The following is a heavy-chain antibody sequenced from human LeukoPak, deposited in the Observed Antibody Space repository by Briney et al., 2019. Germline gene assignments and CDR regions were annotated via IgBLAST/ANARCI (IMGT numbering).Heavy chain of an antibody. Sequence: GGSLRLSCAASGFTFSSYGMHWVRQAPGKGLEWVAFIRYDGSNKHYADSVKGRFTISRDNSKNTLYLQMNSLRAEDTAVYYCAKGHDYDILTGYLDYWGQGTLVTVSS. V-gene: IGHV3-30*02. CDR1: GFTFSSYG. CDR3: AKGHDYDILTGYLDY. CDR2: IRYDGSNK. J-gene: IGHJ4*02. D-gene: IGHD3-9*01.